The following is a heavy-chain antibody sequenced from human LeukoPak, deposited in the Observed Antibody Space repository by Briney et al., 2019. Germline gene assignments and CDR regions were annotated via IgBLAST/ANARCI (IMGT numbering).Heavy chain of an antibody. CDR2: IYYSGST. CDR1: GGSISSYY. CDR3: ARVAHCSSTTCYQGIFDY. Sequence: PSETLSLTCTVSGGSISSYYWSWIRQPPGKELEWIGYIYYSGSTNYNPSLKSRVTISVDTSKNQFSLKLSSVTAADTAVYYCARVAHCSSTTCYQGIFDYWGQGTLVTVSS. J-gene: IGHJ4*02. D-gene: IGHD2-2*01. V-gene: IGHV4-59*01.